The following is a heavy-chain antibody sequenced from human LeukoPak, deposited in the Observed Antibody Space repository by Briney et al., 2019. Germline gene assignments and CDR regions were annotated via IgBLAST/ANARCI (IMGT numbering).Heavy chain of an antibody. Sequence: SETLSLTCTVSGGSISSYYWSWIRQPPGKGLEWIGYIYYSGSTNYNPSLKSRVTISVDTSKNQFSLKLSSVTAADTAVYYCVRVPSGSHGYYYYYYGMDVWGQGTTVTVSS. D-gene: IGHD1-26*01. CDR1: GGSISSYY. V-gene: IGHV4-59*01. CDR2: IYYSGST. CDR3: VRVPSGSHGYYYYYYGMDV. J-gene: IGHJ6*02.